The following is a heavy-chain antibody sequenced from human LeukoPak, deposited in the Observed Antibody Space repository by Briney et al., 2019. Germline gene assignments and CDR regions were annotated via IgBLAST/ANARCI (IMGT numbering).Heavy chain of an antibody. J-gene: IGHJ5*02. CDR2: IYHSGST. CDR3: AGPHNYDVLTGTENWFDP. CDR1: GHSISSGYY. V-gene: IGHV4-38-2*01. D-gene: IGHD3-9*01. Sequence: SETLSLTCAVSGHSISSGYYWGWVRQPPGKGLEWIGSIYHSGSTFYNPSLKSRVTISVDTSKNQFSLKLSSVTAADTAVYYCAGPHNYDVLTGTENWFDPWGQGTLVTVSS.